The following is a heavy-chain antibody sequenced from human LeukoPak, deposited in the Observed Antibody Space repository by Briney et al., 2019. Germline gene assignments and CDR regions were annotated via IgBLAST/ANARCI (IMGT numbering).Heavy chain of an antibody. J-gene: IGHJ5*02. Sequence: SETLSLTCTVSGGSINSFYWTWIRQPAGKGLEWIGRIYSSGSTNFNPSLKSRVTMSVDTSKNQFSLKLSSVTAADTAVYYCARANIVVVPASWFDPWGQGTLVTVSS. CDR1: GGSINSFY. V-gene: IGHV4-4*07. CDR3: ARANIVVVPASWFDP. CDR2: IYSSGST. D-gene: IGHD2-2*01.